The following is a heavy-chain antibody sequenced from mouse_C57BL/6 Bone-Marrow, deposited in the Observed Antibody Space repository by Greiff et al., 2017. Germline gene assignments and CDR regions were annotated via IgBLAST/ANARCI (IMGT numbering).Heavy chain of an antibody. V-gene: IGHV1-69*01. D-gene: IGHD1-1*01. Sequence: QVQLQQPGAELVMPGASVKLSCKASGYTFTSYWMHWVKQRPEQGLEWIGEIDPSDSYTNYNQKFKGKSTLTVDKSSSTAYMQLSSLTSEDSAVYYCAREGYYGSSLYYFDYWGQGTTLTVSS. CDR1: GYTFTSYW. J-gene: IGHJ2*01. CDR3: AREGYYGSSLYYFDY. CDR2: IDPSDSYT.